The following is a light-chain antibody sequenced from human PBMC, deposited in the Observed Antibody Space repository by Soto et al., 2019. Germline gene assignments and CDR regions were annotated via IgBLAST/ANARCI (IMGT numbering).Light chain of an antibody. V-gene: IGKV4-1*01. CDR3: QQYYSTPQT. Sequence: DIVMTQSPDSLAVPLGERATINCKSSQSVLYSSNNKNYLAWYQQKPGQPPKLLIYWASTRESGLPDRFSGSGSGTDFTLTISSLQAEDVAVYYCQQYYSTPQTFGQGTKVDIK. CDR2: WAS. CDR1: QSVLYSSNNKNY. J-gene: IGKJ1*01.